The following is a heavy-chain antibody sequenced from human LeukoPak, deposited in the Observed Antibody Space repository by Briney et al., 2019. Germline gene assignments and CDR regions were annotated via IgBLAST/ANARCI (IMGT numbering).Heavy chain of an antibody. D-gene: IGHD4-23*01. Sequence: GGSLRLSCAASGFTFSDYYMSWIRQAPGKGLEWVSYISSSGSTIYYADSVKGRFTISRDNAKNSLYLQMNSLRAEDTAVYYCARYCSRWSPWYYFDYWGQGTLVTVSS. CDR3: ARYCSRWSPWYYFDY. CDR2: ISSSGSTI. J-gene: IGHJ4*02. V-gene: IGHV3-11*01. CDR1: GFTFSDYY.